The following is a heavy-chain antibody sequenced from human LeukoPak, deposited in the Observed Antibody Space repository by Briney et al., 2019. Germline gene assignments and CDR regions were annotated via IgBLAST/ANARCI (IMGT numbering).Heavy chain of an antibody. CDR2: ISSSAIYT. V-gene: IGHV3-48*03. D-gene: IGHD3-9*01. J-gene: IGHJ3*01. CDR3: AVELSRLAIHAFDL. Sequence: GGSLRLSCAASGFTFSSYERIWVRQAPGKGLEWVSHISSSAIYTYYADSVKGRFTISRDNPRNTVYLQMNSLSTEDTAVYYCAVELSRLAIHAFDLWGQGTMVTVSS. CDR1: GFTFSSYE.